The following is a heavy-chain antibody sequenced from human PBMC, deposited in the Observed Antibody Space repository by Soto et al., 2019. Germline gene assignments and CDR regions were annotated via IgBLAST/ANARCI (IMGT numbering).Heavy chain of an antibody. D-gene: IGHD6-19*01. J-gene: IGHJ6*02. CDR1: GFTFSSYS. CDR3: ARDGLSVAGKTYYYYGMDV. CDR2: ISSSSSYI. V-gene: IGHV3-21*01. Sequence: GGSLRLSCAASGFTFSSYSMNWVRQAPGRGLEWVSSISSSSSYIYYADSVKGRFTISRDNAKNSLYLQMNSLRAEDTAVYYCARDGLSVAGKTYYYYGMDVWGQGTTVTVSS.